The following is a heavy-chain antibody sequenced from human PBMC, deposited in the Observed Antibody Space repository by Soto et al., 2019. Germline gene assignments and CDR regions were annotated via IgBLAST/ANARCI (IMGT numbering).Heavy chain of an antibody. CDR3: ARDLNWALDY. J-gene: IGHJ4*02. Sequence: QVHLVQSAAEVKKPGSSVRVSCTVSGGTFGRNTIVWVRQAPEQGLECMGHIVPIFGTFKYAQKFQGRVTFTADEYMTTAYMDLSSLTSEETAVYFCARDLNWALDYWGQGTLVTVSS. CDR1: GGTFGRNT. CDR2: IVPIFGTF. V-gene: IGHV1-69*01. D-gene: IGHD7-27*01.